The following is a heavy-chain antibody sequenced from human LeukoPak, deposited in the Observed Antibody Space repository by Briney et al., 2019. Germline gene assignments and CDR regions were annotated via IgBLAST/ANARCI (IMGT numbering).Heavy chain of an antibody. Sequence: GASVKVSCKASGYTFSSYYIYWVRQAPGQGLEWMGIIYPGRGNTNYAQKFQGRVTMTRDTSTSTVYMELRSLRSEDTAVYYCAREGSGRTFDYWGQGTLVTVSS. V-gene: IGHV1-46*01. D-gene: IGHD3-10*01. CDR2: IYPGRGNT. CDR3: AREGSGRTFDY. J-gene: IGHJ4*02. CDR1: GYTFSSYY.